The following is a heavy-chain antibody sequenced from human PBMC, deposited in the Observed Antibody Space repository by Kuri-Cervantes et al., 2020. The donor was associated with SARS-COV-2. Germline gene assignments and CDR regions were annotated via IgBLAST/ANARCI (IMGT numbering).Heavy chain of an antibody. CDR1: GGSFSGHY. CDR2: SNHSGAT. Sequence: SQTLSLTCAVYGGSFSGHYWNWIRQPPGKGLEWIGESNHSGATNYKSSLRSRATISVDTSKNQFSLKLSSVTAADTAVYYCARHGRKGSGYDKHFDYWGQGTLVTVSS. J-gene: IGHJ4*02. CDR3: ARHGRKGSGYDKHFDY. D-gene: IGHD5-12*01. V-gene: IGHV4-34*01.